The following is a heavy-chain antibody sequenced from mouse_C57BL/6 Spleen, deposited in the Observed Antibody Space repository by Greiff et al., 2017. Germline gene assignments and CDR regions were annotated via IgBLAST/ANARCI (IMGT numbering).Heavy chain of an antibody. Sequence: EVKVVESGGGLVQPGGSMKLSCVASGFTFSNYWMNWVRQSPEKGPEWVTQIRLKSDNYATHYAESVKGRFTISRDDSKSSVYLQMNNLRAEDTGIYYCTAQATSFAYWGQGTLVTVSA. CDR2: IRLKSDNYAT. CDR3: TAQATSFAY. V-gene: IGHV6-3*01. D-gene: IGHD3-2*02. J-gene: IGHJ3*01. CDR1: GFTFSNYW.